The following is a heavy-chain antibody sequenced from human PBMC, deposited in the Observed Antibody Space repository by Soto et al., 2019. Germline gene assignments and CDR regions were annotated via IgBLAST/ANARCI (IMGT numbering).Heavy chain of an antibody. CDR2: IYYSGTT. Sequence: PSQTLRVTNTVSGGSSRSHNCYWCWISQHPGKGLEWIGCIYYSGTTYYSPSLRSRVTISVDTSKNQFSLNLNSMTGADTAVYYCAREQCYYDSSGYYPYYFDYWGQGTLVIVSS. D-gene: IGHD3-22*01. J-gene: IGHJ4*02. CDR1: GGSSRSHNCY. CDR3: AREQCYYDSSGYYPYYFDY. V-gene: IGHV4-31*03.